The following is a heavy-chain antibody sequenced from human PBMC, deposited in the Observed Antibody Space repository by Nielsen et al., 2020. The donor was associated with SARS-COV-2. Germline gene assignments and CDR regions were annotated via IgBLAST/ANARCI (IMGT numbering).Heavy chain of an antibody. CDR1: GGSISSYY. CDR2: IYYSGST. Sequence: SETLSLTCTVSGGSISSYYWSWIRQPPGKGLEWIGYIYYSGSTNYNPSLKSRVTISVDTSKNQFSLKLSSVTAADTAVYYCARGVDFWSGGYYYGMDVWGQGTTVTVSS. D-gene: IGHD3-3*01. V-gene: IGHV4-59*01. CDR3: ARGVDFWSGGYYYGMDV. J-gene: IGHJ6*02.